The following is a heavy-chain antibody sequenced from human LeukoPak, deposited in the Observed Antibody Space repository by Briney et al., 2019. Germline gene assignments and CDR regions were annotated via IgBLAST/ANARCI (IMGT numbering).Heavy chain of an antibody. V-gene: IGHV1-46*01. J-gene: IGHJ4*02. CDR3: ARGIAADYFDY. CDR1: GYTFTSYY. Sequence: DSVKVSCKASGYTFTSYYMHWVRQAPGQGLEWMGIINPSGGSTGYAQKFQGRVTMTRDTSTSTVYMELSSLRSEDTAVYYCARGIAADYFDYWGQGTLVTVSS. CDR2: INPSGGST. D-gene: IGHD6-6*01.